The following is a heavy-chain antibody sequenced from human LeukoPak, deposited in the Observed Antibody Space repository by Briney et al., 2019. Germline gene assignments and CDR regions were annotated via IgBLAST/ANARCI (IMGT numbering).Heavy chain of an antibody. CDR1: GGSISSSSHY. Sequence: SETLSLTCTVSGGSISSSSHYWGWIRHPPGKGLEWIGRIYYSGSTSYNPSLKSRVTISVDTSKNEFSLSLSSVAAADTAVYYCARNASIAAAGNGGRYFDYWGQGTLVTVSS. CDR2: IYYSGST. CDR3: ARNASIAAAGNGGRYFDY. J-gene: IGHJ4*02. D-gene: IGHD6-13*01. V-gene: IGHV4-39*01.